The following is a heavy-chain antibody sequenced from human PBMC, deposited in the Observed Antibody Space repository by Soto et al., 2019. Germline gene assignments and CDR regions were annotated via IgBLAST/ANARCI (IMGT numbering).Heavy chain of an antibody. Sequence: GGSLRLSCAASGFTFSSYAMHWVRQAPGKGLEWVAVISYDGSNKYYADSVKGRFTISRDNSKNTLYLQMNSLRAEDTAVYYCAIICGYSGYDSLYYYYMDVWGQGTTVTVSS. J-gene: IGHJ6*03. V-gene: IGHV3-30*04. D-gene: IGHD5-12*01. CDR2: ISYDGSNK. CDR3: AIICGYSGYDSLYYYYMDV. CDR1: GFTFSSYA.